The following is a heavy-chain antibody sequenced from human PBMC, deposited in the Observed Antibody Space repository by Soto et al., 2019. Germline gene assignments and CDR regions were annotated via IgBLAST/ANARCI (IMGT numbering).Heavy chain of an antibody. Sequence: GGSLRLSCAASGFTFSSFAMNWVRQAPGKVLEWVSGISDSGGSTYYADSVKDRFTISRDNSKNMLYLQMNSLRAEDTAVYYCGKDSITFFYGMDVWGQGTTVTVSS. V-gene: IGHV3-23*01. CDR2: ISDSGGST. CDR3: GKDSITFFYGMDV. D-gene: IGHD3-10*01. CDR1: GFTFSSFA. J-gene: IGHJ6*02.